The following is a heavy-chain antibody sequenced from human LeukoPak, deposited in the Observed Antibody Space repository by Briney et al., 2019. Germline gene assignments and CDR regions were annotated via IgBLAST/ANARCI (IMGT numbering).Heavy chain of an antibody. Sequence: GGSLRLSCAASGFTFDDYAMHWVRQAPGKGLEWVSLISGDGGSTYYADSVKGRFTISRDNSKNSLYLQMNSLRTEDTALCYCAIPATVTTPYDAFDIWGQGTMVTVSS. V-gene: IGHV3-43*02. D-gene: IGHD4-17*01. CDR3: AIPATVTTPYDAFDI. CDR2: ISGDGGST. CDR1: GFTFDDYA. J-gene: IGHJ3*02.